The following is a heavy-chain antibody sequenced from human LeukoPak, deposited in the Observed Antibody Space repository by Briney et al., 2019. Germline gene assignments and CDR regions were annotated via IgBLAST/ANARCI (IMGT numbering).Heavy chain of an antibody. J-gene: IGHJ4*02. CDR1: GFTFSNYV. CDR2: ALFGGSNK. D-gene: IGHD6-13*01. Sequence: GGSLRLSCAASGFTFSNYVMNWVRQAPGRGLEWVAVALFGGSNKYYADSVKGRFTISRDNSKNTLYLQMNSLRPEDTAVYYCVRETSSWYGVFDCWGQGTLVTVSS. CDR3: VRETSSWYGVFDC. V-gene: IGHV3-30*04.